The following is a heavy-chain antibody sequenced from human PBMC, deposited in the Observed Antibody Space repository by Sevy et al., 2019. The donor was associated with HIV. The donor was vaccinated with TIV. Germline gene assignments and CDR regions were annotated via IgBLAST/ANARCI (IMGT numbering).Heavy chain of an antibody. CDR2: IIPILGTV. V-gene: IGHV1-69*13. CDR3: ARGGGNGWYYFDY. Sequence: ASVKVSCKASGGTFSSYGISWVRQAPGQGLEWMGGIIPILGTVNYARKFQGRVTITAAESTETAYMELSSLRSEDTAVYYCARGGGNGWYYFDYWGQETLVTVSS. J-gene: IGHJ4*02. D-gene: IGHD6-19*01. CDR1: GGTFSSYG.